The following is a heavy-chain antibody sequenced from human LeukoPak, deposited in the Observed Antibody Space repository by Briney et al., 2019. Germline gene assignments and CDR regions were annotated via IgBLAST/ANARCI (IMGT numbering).Heavy chain of an antibody. CDR3: TRGGGDR. V-gene: IGHV3-7*01. D-gene: IGHD3-16*01. CDR1: GFTLSNYW. CDR2: IEPDGSE. Sequence: PGGSLRLSCAVSGFTLSNYWMSWVRQAPGKGLEWMANIEPDGSESYVDSVKGRFTISRDNAENSLYLQMNSLRVEDTAVYYCTRGGGDRWGQGTLVTVSS. J-gene: IGHJ5*02.